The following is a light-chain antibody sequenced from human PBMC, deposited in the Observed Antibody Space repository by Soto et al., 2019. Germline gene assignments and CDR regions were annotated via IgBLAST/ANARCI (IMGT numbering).Light chain of an antibody. Sequence: QSALTQPASVSGSPGQSITISCTGTSSDVGGYKYVSWYQQHSGKAPKLMIYEVSNRPSGISNRFSGSKSGNTASLTISGLQAEDEADYYCSSYTSISTYVFGTGTKLTVL. V-gene: IGLV2-14*01. CDR2: EVS. CDR3: SSYTSISTYV. J-gene: IGLJ1*01. CDR1: SSDVGGYKY.